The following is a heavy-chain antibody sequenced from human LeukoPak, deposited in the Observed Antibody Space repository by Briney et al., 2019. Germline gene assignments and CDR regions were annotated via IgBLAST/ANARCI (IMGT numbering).Heavy chain of an antibody. CDR2: IYSGGST. CDR3: ARGDYYYGMDV. Sequence: GGSLRLSCAASGFTFSSYAMSWVRQAPGKGLEWVSVIYSGGSTYYADSVKGRFTISRDNSKNTLYLQMNSLRAGDTAVYYCARGDYYYGMDVWGQGTTVTVSS. J-gene: IGHJ6*02. CDR1: GFTFSSYA. V-gene: IGHV3-66*01.